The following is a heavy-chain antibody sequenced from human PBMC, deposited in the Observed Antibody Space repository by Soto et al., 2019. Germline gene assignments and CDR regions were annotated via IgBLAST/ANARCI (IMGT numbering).Heavy chain of an antibody. D-gene: IGHD3-3*01. CDR1: GFTFSSYG. CDR2: ISYDGSNK. J-gene: IGHJ4*02. V-gene: IGHV3-30*18. Sequence: QVQLVESGGGVVQPGRSLRLSCAASGFTFSSYGMHWVRQAPGKGLEWVAVISYDGSNKYYADSVKGRFTISRDNSKNAMDLQKNSLRAEDTAVYYCANDSDDFWGGIWTSFDYWGQGTLVTVSS. CDR3: ANDSDDFWGGIWTSFDY.